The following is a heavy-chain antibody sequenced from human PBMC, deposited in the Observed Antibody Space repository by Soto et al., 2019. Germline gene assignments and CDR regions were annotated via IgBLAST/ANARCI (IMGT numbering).Heavy chain of an antibody. V-gene: IGHV4-4*02. D-gene: IGHD6-13*01. J-gene: IGHJ4*02. CDR2: IYHGGST. CDR3: ARSPRSIAAGGIDY. CDR1: GGSISSSNL. Sequence: QVQLQESGPGLVKPSGTLSLTCAVSGGSISSSNLWTWVRQPPGKGLEWIGEIYHGGSTNYNPSLKTRVTXXVXTXXTQCSLRLSSVTAADTAVYYCARSPRSIAAGGIDYWGQGILVTVSS.